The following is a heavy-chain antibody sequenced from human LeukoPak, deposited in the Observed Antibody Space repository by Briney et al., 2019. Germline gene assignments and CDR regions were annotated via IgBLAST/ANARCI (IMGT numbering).Heavy chain of an antibody. D-gene: IGHD2-2*01. V-gene: IGHV1-18*01. CDR1: GYTFTSYG. Sequence: ASVKVSCKASGYTFTSYGISWVRQAPGQGLEWMGWISAYNGNTNYAQKLQGRVTMTTDTSTSTAYMELRSLRSDDTAVYYCARVSPYYCSSASCLVFDPWGQGTLVTVSS. J-gene: IGHJ5*02. CDR2: ISAYNGNT. CDR3: ARVSPYYCSSASCLVFDP.